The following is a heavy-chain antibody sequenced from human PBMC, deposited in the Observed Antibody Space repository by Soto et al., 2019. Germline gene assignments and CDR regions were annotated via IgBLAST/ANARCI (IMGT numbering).Heavy chain of an antibody. V-gene: IGHV4-34*02. D-gene: IGHD6-13*01. CDR3: ARGTSWQLPFDY. CDR2: IYQNGRT. Sequence: SETLSLTCAVYGGSFSDDASSSDWYWNWIRQSPGKGLEWIANIYQNGRTDYNPSLKSRVTISLDTSKNQFSLKVSSVTAADTAVYYCARGTSWQLPFDYWGQGTLVTVSS. J-gene: IGHJ4*02. CDR1: GGSFSDDASSSDWY.